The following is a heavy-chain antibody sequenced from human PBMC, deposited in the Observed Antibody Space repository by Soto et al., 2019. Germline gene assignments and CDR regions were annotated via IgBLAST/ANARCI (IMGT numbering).Heavy chain of an antibody. D-gene: IGHD3-22*01. J-gene: IGHJ5*01. CDR2: INHSGRV. V-gene: IGHV4-34*01. Sequence: PSETLSLTCAVYGGSFSGHSWTWIRQSPGKGLEWIGDINHSGRVNYSPSLKSRVTISLDTSKNQFSLTLSAVTAAETAMYYCSTSAYDTNGYYRFDPWGQGTLVTVSS. CDR1: GGSFSGHS. CDR3: STSAYDTNGYYRFDP.